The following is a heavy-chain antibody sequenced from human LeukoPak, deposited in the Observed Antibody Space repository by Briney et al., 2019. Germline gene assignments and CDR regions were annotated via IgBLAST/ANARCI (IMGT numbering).Heavy chain of an antibody. CDR2: IYYSGST. CDR1: GGSISSGGYY. J-gene: IGHJ4*02. Sequence: SETLSLTCIVSGGSISSGGYYWSWIRQHPGKGLEWIGYIYYSGSTYYNPSLKSRVTISVDTSKNQFSLKLSSVTAADTAVYYCARAAAAGTPADYWGQGTLVTVSS. V-gene: IGHV4-31*03. CDR3: ARAAAAGTPADY. D-gene: IGHD6-13*01.